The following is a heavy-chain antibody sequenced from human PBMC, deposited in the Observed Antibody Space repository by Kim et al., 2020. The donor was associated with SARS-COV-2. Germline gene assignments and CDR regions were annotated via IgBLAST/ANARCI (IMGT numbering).Heavy chain of an antibody. CDR3: AKDPGMGAVAGSYFDY. Sequence: GGSLRLSCAASGFTFSSYAMSWVRQAPGKGLEWVSVISGSGGSTSSADSVKGRFTITRDNSKNTLYMQMNSLRAEDTAVYYCAKDPGMGAVAGSYFDYWGQGTLVTLSS. V-gene: IGHV3-23*01. J-gene: IGHJ4*02. CDR2: ISGSGGST. CDR1: GFTFSSYA. D-gene: IGHD6-19*01.